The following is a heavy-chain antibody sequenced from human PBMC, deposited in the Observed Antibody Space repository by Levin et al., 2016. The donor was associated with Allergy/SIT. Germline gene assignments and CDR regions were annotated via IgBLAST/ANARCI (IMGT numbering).Heavy chain of an antibody. V-gene: IGHV3-9*01. D-gene: IGHD1-26*01. CDR2: IIWNIGKI. J-gene: IGHJ6*02. CDR3: VKDLSPGGADV. Sequence: GGSLRLSCVGSGFTFSSSWMHWVRQAPGKGLEWVSGIIWNIGKIGYADSVKGRFTISRDNAKNSLYLQMNSLRGEDTAVYYCVKDLSPGGADVWGQGTTVTVSS. CDR1: GFTFSSSW.